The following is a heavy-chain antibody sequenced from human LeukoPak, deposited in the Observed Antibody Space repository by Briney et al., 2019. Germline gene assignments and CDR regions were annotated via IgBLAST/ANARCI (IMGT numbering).Heavy chain of an antibody. CDR2: INPNSGGT. CDR3: ARDRKGITMVRGVIHNWFDP. V-gene: IGHV1-2*06. Sequence: GASVKVSCKASGYTFTGYYMHWVRQAPGQGLEWMRRINPNSGGTNYAQKFQGRVTMTRDTSISTAYMELSRLRSDDTAVYYCARDRKGITMVRGVIHNWFDPWGQGTLVTVSS. D-gene: IGHD3-10*01. CDR1: GYTFTGYY. J-gene: IGHJ5*02.